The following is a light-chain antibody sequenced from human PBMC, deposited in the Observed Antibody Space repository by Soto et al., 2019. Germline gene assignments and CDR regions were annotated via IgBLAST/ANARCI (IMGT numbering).Light chain of an antibody. V-gene: IGKV1-5*01. CDR3: QQYNSYSAT. CDR2: DAS. CDR1: QSISSW. J-gene: IGKJ1*01. Sequence: DIQMTQSPSTLSASEGDRVTITCRASQSISSWLAWYQQKPGKTPELLIYDASSLESGVPSRFSGSGSGTEFTLTISSLQPDDVATYYCQQYNSYSATFGQGTKVDI.